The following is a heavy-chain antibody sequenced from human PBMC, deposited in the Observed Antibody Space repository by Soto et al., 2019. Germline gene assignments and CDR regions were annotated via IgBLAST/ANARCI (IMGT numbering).Heavy chain of an antibody. CDR2: ISAYNGDT. V-gene: IGHV1-18*01. CDR3: ARDSHRYCTNGVCNQGYYYDSMDV. Sequence: QVPLVQSGAEVKKPGASVKVSCKASGYTFTTYGINWVRQAPGQGLEWMGWISAYNGDTNYAQDLQGRVTMTTDTFTTTAYRELRTLRSDDEAVYYCARDSHRYCTNGVCNQGYYYDSMDVWGQGTTVTDSS. D-gene: IGHD2-8*01. CDR1: GYTFTTYG. J-gene: IGHJ6*02.